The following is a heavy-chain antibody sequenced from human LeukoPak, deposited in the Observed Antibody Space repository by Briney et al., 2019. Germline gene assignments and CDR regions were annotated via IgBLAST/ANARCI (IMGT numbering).Heavy chain of an antibody. V-gene: IGHV4-30-4*08. Sequence: SQTLSLTCTVSGGSISSGDYYWSWIRQPPGKGLEWIGYIYYSGSTYYNPSLKSRVAISVDTSKNQFSLKLSSVTAADTAVYYCARDLGGSSLLDYWGQGTLVTVSS. J-gene: IGHJ4*02. CDR1: GGSISSGDYY. CDR3: ARDLGGSSLLDY. CDR2: IYYSGST. D-gene: IGHD1-26*01.